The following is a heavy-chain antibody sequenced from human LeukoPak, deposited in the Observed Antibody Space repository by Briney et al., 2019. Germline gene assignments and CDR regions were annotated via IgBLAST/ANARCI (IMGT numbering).Heavy chain of an antibody. CDR1: GYTFIPYT. CDR2: IIPSFDVA. D-gene: IGHD2-15*01. J-gene: IGHJ4*02. V-gene: IGHV1-69*04. CDR3: ARDHCSPGTCLGGH. Sequence: ASVKVSCKASGYTFIPYTFSWVRQAPGQGLEWIGRIIPSFDVANYAHKFQGRVTLSVDRDTATTYMEVTSLRSEDTAIYYCARDHCSPGTCLGGHWGQGTLVTVSS.